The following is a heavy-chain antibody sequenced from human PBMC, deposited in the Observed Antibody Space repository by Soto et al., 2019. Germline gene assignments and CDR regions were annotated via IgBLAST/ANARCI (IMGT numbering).Heavy chain of an antibody. Sequence: QVQLQQWGAGLLKPSETLSLTCAVYGGFVSSGSYYWSWIRQPPGKGLEWIGEMSHSGGTHFNPSQKSRVTIAVDTSKNQFSLKMSSVTAADTALYYCARVERGTATTVVDAFDIWGPGTMVTVSS. CDR1: GGFVSSGSYY. D-gene: IGHD1-1*01. CDR2: MSHSGGT. J-gene: IGHJ3*02. V-gene: IGHV4-34*01. CDR3: ARVERGTATTVVDAFDI.